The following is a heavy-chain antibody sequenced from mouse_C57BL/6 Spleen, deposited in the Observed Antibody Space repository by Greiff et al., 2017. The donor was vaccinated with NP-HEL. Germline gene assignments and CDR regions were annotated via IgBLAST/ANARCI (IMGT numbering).Heavy chain of an antibody. V-gene: IGHV1-9*01. D-gene: IGHD1-1*01. CDR2: ILPGSGST. CDR3: AREYYGSSFYAMDY. Sequence: VQLVESGAELMKPGASVKLSCKATGYTFTGYWIEWVKQRPGHGLEWIGEILPGSGSTYYNEKFKGKATFTADTSSNTAYMQLSSLTTEDSAIYYCAREYYGSSFYAMDYWGQGTSVTVSS. J-gene: IGHJ4*01. CDR1: GYTFTGYW.